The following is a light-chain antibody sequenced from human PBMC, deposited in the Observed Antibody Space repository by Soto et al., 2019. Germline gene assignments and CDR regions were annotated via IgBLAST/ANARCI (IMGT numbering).Light chain of an antibody. CDR3: AAWDDSLNGGVV. J-gene: IGLJ2*01. CDR1: SSNIGSNT. CDR2: SNN. Sequence: QSVLTQPPSASGTPGQRVTISCSGSSSNIGSNTVNWYQQLPGTAPKLLIYSNNQRPSGVPDRFSGSKSGTSASLAISGLQVEDEADYYRAAWDDSLNGGVVFGGGTKVTVL. V-gene: IGLV1-44*01.